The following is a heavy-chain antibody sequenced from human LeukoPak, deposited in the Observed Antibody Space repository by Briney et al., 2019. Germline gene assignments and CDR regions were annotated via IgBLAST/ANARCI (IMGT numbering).Heavy chain of an antibody. D-gene: IGHD6-13*01. CDR2: IHSGGST. J-gene: IGHJ4*02. CDR3: ARIAASGSGPFDY. V-gene: IGHV3-66*01. CDR1: GFAVNINY. Sequence: PGGSLRLSCAASGFAVNINYMTWVRQAPGKGLEWVSVIHSGGSTYYAGSVKGRFTISRDNSKNTLYLQMNSLRAEDTAVYYCARIAASGSGPFDYWGQGTLVAVSS.